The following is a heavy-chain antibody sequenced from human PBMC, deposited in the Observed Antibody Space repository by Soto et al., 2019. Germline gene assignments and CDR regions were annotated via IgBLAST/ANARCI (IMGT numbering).Heavy chain of an antibody. CDR3: ARVDTAMVGTFDY. CDR1: GGSISSSNW. D-gene: IGHD5-18*01. J-gene: IGHJ4*02. Sequence: SETLSLTCAVSGGSISSSNWWSWVRQPPGKGLEWIGEIYHSGSTNYNPSLKSRVTISVDKSKNQFSLKLSSVTAADTAVYYCARVDTAMVGTFDYWGQGTLVTVSS. V-gene: IGHV4-4*02. CDR2: IYHSGST.